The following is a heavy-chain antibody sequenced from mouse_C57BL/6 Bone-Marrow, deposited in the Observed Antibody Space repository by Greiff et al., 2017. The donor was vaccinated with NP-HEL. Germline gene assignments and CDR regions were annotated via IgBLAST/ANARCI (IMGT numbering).Heavy chain of an antibody. V-gene: IGHV1-18*01. J-gene: IGHJ4*01. CDR1: GYTFTDYN. CDR2: INPNNGGT. CDR3: ARWDYDRRIYAMDY. D-gene: IGHD2-4*01. Sequence: VQLQQSGPELVKPGASVKIPCKASGYTFTDYNMDWVKQSPGKSLEWIGDINPNNGGTIYNQKFKGKATLTVDKSSSTAYMELRSLTSEDTAVYYCARWDYDRRIYAMDYWGQGTSVTVSS.